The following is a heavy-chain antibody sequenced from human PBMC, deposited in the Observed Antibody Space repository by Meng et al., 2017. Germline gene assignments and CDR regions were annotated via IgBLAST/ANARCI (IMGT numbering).Heavy chain of an antibody. CDR2: ISGNGGGT. D-gene: IGHD3-10*01. CDR3: AKDSYSGSGSYTWGTFDI. CDR1: GFTFSSYS. Sequence: GESLKISCAASGFTFSSYSMNWVRQAPGKGLEWVSGISGNGGGTFYADSVKGRFSLSRDNSKNTLYLQMSSLRAEDTAVYYCAKDSYSGSGSYTWGTFDIWGQGSMVTVSS. V-gene: IGHV3-23*01. J-gene: IGHJ3*02.